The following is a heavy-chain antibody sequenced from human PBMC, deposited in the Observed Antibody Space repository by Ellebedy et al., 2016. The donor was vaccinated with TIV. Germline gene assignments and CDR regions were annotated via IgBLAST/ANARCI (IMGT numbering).Heavy chain of an antibody. J-gene: IGHJ5*02. CDR3: ARVDQWQGFDP. CDR1: GYTFTGYY. V-gene: IGHV1-2*02. Sequence: ASVKVSCXTSGYTFTGYYIHWVRQAPGQGLEWMGWINPNSGGTIYAQKFQGRVTITADTSTSTAYMELSSLRFDDTAIYYCARVDQWQGFDPWGQGTLVTVSS. D-gene: IGHD6-19*01. CDR2: INPNSGGT.